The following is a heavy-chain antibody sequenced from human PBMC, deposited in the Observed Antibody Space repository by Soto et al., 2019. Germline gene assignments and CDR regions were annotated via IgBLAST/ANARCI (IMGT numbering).Heavy chain of an antibody. CDR1: GGSISSGGYY. CDR2: IYYSGST. CDR3: ARAGPILRYCSSTSCHKSLYYFDY. J-gene: IGHJ4*02. Sequence: QVQLQESGPGLVKPSQTLSLTCTVSGGSISSGGYYWSWIRQHPGKGLEWIGDIYYSGSTYYNPSLKSRVIISVGTAKHEFSLTLSYVTAADTAVYYCARAGPILRYCSSTSCHKSLYYFDYWGEGTLVTFSS. V-gene: IGHV4-31*03. D-gene: IGHD2-2*01.